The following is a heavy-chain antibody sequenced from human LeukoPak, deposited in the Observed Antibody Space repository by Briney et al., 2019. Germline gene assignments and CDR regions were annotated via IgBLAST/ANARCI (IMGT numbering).Heavy chain of an antibody. CDR1: GGSFSVYY. V-gene: IGHV4-34*01. CDR3: ASWRRGAGDY. CDR2: INHSGST. J-gene: IGHJ4*02. Sequence: PSETLSLTCAVYGGSFSVYYWSWIRQPPGKGLEWIGEINHSGSTNYNPSLKSRVTISVDTSKNQFSLKLSSVTAADTAVYYCASWRRGAGDYWGQGTLVTVSS. D-gene: IGHD6-19*01.